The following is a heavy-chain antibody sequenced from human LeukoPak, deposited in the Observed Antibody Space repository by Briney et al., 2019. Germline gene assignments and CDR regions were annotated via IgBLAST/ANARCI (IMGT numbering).Heavy chain of an antibody. J-gene: IGHJ3*02. CDR1: GGSISSTTYY. Sequence: PSETLSLTCTVSGGSISSTTYYWGWIRQPPGKGLECVGNIYYSGNTYYNPSPKSRVTISVDTSNNQFSLRLSSVTAADTAVYYCARLRRWLQFNAFDIWGQGTLVTVSS. D-gene: IGHD5-24*01. CDR2: IYYSGNT. V-gene: IGHV4-39*01. CDR3: ARLRRWLQFNAFDI.